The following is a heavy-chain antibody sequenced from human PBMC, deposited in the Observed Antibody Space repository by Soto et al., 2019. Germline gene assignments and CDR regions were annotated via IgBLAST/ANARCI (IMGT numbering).Heavy chain of an antibody. CDR3: ASGLYYYGVDF. J-gene: IGHJ6*02. D-gene: IGHD3-10*01. Sequence: GEALKISCEASGYTFTNYWIGWVRQMPGTGLEGMGIIYPRDSDTRYSPSFQDQVTISADKSIRTAYLQWSSLKASDTAMYYCASGLYYYGVDFWGQGTPVTVSS. CDR2: IYPRDSDT. V-gene: IGHV5-51*01. CDR1: GYTFTNYW.